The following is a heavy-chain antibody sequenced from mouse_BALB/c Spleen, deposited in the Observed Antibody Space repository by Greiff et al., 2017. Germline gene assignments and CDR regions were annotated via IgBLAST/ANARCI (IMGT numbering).Heavy chain of an antibody. V-gene: IGHV7-1*02. Sequence: EVQGVESGGGLVQPGGSLRLSCATSGFTFSDFYMEWVRQPPGKRLEWIAASRNKANDYTTEYSASVKGRFIVSRDTSQSILYLQMNALRAEDTAIYFIARVVYGPHAMDSWGQGTSVSVSP. D-gene: IGHD1-2*01. CDR1: GFTFSDFY. CDR3: ARVVYGPHAMDS. CDR2: SRNKANDYTT. J-gene: IGHJ4*01.